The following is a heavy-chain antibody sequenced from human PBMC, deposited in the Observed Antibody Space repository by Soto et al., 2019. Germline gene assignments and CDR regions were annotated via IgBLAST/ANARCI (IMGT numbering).Heavy chain of an antibody. Sequence: PGGSLRLSCAASGISFSNYALSWVRQAPGKGLEWVSGISGSGRNTYYADSVKGRFTISRDNSKNTLSLQMNSLRADDTAVYYCAKENGGGTSMITSYYYGMDVWGQGTTVTVSS. V-gene: IGHV3-23*01. D-gene: IGHD3-22*01. CDR2: ISGSGRNT. CDR1: GISFSNYA. J-gene: IGHJ6*02. CDR3: AKENGGGTSMITSYYYGMDV.